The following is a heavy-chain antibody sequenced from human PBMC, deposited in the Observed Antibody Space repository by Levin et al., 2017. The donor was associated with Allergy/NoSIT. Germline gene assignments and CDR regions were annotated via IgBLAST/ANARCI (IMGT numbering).Heavy chain of an antibody. CDR2: IYSGGTT. D-gene: IGHD2-2*01. CDR3: ATGTIVVVPGVDY. CDR1: GFTVSDNY. J-gene: IGHJ4*02. V-gene: IGHV3-66*02. Sequence: GGSLRLSCAASGFTVSDNYMTWVRQAPGKGLEWVSIIYSGGTTYYPDSVKGRFAISRDNSKNTLYLQMNSLKSEDTAVYYCATGTIVVVPGVDYWGQGTLVTVSS.